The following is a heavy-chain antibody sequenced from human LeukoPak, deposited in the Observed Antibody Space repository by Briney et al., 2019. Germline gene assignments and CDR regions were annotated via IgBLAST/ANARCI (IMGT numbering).Heavy chain of an antibody. J-gene: IGHJ4*02. CDR3: ARAYCSSTRCSYYFDS. D-gene: IGHD2-2*01. V-gene: IGHV3-21*01. Sequence: PGGSLRLSCAASGFTFDSYGMNWVRQAPGKGLEWISSISSSSTYIYYADSVKGRFTISRGNAKNSLYLQMNSLRAEDTAVYYCARAYCSSTRCSYYFDSWGQGTLVTVSS. CDR1: GFTFDSYG. CDR2: ISSSSTYI.